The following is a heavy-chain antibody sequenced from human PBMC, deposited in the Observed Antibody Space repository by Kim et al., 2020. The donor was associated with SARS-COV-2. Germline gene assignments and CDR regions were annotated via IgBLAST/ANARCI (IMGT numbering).Heavy chain of an antibody. CDR1: GGSISSGGYY. Sequence: SETLSLTCTVSGGSISSGGYYWSWIRQHPGKGLEWIGYIYYSGSTYYNPSLKSRVTISVDTSKNQFSLKLSSVTAADTAVYYCASQLGYCSSTSCSYYGMDVWGQGTTVTVSS. CDR3: ASQLGYCSSTSCSYYGMDV. CDR2: IYYSGST. J-gene: IGHJ6*02. V-gene: IGHV4-31*03. D-gene: IGHD2-2*01.